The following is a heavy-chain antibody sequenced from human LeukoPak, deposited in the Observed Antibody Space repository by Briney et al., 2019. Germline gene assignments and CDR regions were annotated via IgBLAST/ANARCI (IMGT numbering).Heavy chain of an antibody. CDR2: ISYTGSNE. Sequence: GGSLRLSCAASGFTFSSYGMHWVRQAPGKGLEWVAVISYTGSNEYYPDSVKGRFTISRDISKNTLYLQMNSLRAEDTAVYYCAKVYSGYDSLDYWGQGTLVTVSS. J-gene: IGHJ4*02. D-gene: IGHD5-12*01. CDR1: GFTFSSYG. V-gene: IGHV3-30*18. CDR3: AKVYSGYDSLDY.